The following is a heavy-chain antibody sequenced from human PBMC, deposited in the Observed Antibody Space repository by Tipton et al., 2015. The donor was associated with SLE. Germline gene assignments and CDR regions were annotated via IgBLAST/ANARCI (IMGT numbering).Heavy chain of an antibody. D-gene: IGHD6-19*01. V-gene: IGHV4-59*01. CDR2: IYYSGST. CDR3: ARAGSSGWYGY. J-gene: IGHJ4*02. CDR1: GGSISSYY. Sequence: TLSLTCTVSGGSISSYYLSWIRQPPGKGLEWIGYIYYSGSTNYNPSLKSRVTISVDTSKNQFSLKLSSVTAADTAVYYCARAGSSGWYGYWGQGTLVTVSS.